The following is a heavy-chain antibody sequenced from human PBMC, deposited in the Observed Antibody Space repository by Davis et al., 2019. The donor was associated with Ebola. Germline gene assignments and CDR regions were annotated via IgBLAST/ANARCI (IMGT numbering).Heavy chain of an antibody. Sequence: ASVKVSCKASGYTFTSYAMNWVRQAPGQGLEWMGRINPDSGGTNYAQKFQGRVTMTRDTSISTAYMELSSLRSDDTALYYCASNFDIWGQGTMVTVSS. CDR3: ASNFDI. CDR2: INPDSGGT. CDR1: GYTFTSYA. V-gene: IGHV1-2*06. J-gene: IGHJ3*02.